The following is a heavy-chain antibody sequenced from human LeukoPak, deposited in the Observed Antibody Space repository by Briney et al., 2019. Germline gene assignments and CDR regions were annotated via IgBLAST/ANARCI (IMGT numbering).Heavy chain of an antibody. Sequence: SETLSLTCTVSGGSITSYYWSWIRQPPGKGLEWIGYIHYSGSTDYNPSLKSRVTISVDTPKNQFSLNLRSVTAADTAVYYCARDKVPGDYWGQGTLVTVSS. CDR1: GGSITSYY. V-gene: IGHV4-59*01. CDR2: IHYSGST. CDR3: ARDKVPGDY. J-gene: IGHJ4*02.